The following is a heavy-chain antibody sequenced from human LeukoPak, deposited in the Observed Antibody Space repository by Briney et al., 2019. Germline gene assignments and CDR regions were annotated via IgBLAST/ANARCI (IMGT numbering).Heavy chain of an antibody. Sequence: ASVKVSCKASGYTFTGYYMHWVRQAPGQGLEWMGWINPNSGGTNYAQKFQGRVTMTRDTSISTAYMELSRLRSDDTAVYYCAIRALGRSYYFDYWGQGTLVTVSS. D-gene: IGHD2-15*01. CDR2: INPNSGGT. V-gene: IGHV1-2*02. CDR3: AIRALGRSYYFDY. CDR1: GYTFTGYY. J-gene: IGHJ4*02.